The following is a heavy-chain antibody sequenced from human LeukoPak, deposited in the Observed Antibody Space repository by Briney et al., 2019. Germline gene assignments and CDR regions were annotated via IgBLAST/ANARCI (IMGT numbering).Heavy chain of an antibody. D-gene: IGHD4-17*01. J-gene: IGHJ5*01. V-gene: IGHV3-64*01. CDR3: ARLYGDDS. CDR1: GFTFSSYA. Sequence: GGSLRLSCAASGFTFSSYAMHWVREAPGKGLEYVSAISSNGGSTYYANSVKGRFTISRDNSKNTLYLQMNSLRAEDTAVYYCARLYGDDSWGQGTLVTVSS. CDR2: ISSNGGST.